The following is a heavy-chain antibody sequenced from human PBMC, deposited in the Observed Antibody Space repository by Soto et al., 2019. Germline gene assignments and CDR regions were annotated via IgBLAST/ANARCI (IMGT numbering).Heavy chain of an antibody. CDR3: AGGGVRGVITRTRDYYGLDV. Sequence: GESLKISCKGSGYSFTSYWIGWVRQMPGKGLEWMGIIYPGDSDTRYSPSFQGQVTISADKSISTAYLQWSSLKASDTAMYYCAGGGVRGVITRTRDYYGLDVWAQGTTVTVSS. V-gene: IGHV5-51*03. CDR2: IYPGDSDT. D-gene: IGHD3-10*01. CDR1: GYSFTSYW. J-gene: IGHJ6*02.